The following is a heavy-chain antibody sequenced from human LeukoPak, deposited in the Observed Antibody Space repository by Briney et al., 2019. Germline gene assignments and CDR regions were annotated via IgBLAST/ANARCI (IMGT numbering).Heavy chain of an antibody. CDR3: AREGAGGLLLDY. CDR1: GFTISSYA. CDR2: INSDGSRT. D-gene: IGHD3-22*01. V-gene: IGHV3-74*01. J-gene: IGHJ4*02. Sequence: GRSLRLSCAASGFTISSYAMSWVRQAPGKGLVWVSRINSDGSRTNYADSVKGRFTISRDNAKNTLYLQMNSLRVEDTAVYYCAREGAGGLLLDYWGQGTLVTVSS.